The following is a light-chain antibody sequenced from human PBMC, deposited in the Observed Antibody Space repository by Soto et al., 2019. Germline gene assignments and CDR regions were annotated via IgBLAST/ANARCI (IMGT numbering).Light chain of an antibody. J-gene: IGKJ5*01. Sequence: DIQMTQSPSTLSASVGDRVTITCRASQSISSWLAWYQQKPGKAPKLLIYKASSLESGVPSRFSVSGSGTEFTLTSSSLQPDDFATYYCQQYNSYPITFGQGTRLEIK. V-gene: IGKV1-5*03. CDR3: QQYNSYPIT. CDR2: KAS. CDR1: QSISSW.